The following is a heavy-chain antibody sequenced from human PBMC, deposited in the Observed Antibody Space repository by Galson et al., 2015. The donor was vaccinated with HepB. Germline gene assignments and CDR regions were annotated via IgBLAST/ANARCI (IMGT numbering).Heavy chain of an antibody. CDR3: ARRNFYESNVDY. CDR1: GYIFSKYG. CDR2: ISGEDGNT. V-gene: IGHV1-18*01. Sequence: QSGAEVKKPGASVKVSCKASGYIFSKYGVTWVRQAPGQGLEWMGWISGEDGNTDYAQELQDRVSMTTDTSTNAVYMELRSLRSDDTAIYFCARRNFYESNVDYWGQGTLITVSS. J-gene: IGHJ4*02. D-gene: IGHD3-22*01.